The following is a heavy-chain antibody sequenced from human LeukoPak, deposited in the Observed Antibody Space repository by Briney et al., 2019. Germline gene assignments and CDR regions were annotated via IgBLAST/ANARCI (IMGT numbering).Heavy chain of an antibody. CDR1: GFTFSSYA. CDR2: ISGSGGST. J-gene: IGHJ6*02. V-gene: IGHV3-23*01. CDR3: ARDGPRDYYYGMDV. Sequence: GGSLRLSCAASGFTFSSYAMSWVRQAPGKGLEWVSAISGSGGSTYYADSVKGRFTISRDNSKNTLYLQMNSLRADDTAVYYCARDGPRDYYYGMDVWGQGTTVTVSS.